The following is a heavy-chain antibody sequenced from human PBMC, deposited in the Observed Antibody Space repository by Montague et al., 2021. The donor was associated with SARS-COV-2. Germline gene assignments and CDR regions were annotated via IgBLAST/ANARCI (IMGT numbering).Heavy chain of an antibody. Sequence: CAISGDSVSSNTAAWNWIRQSPSRGLEWLGRTNYRSKWYHDYAVSLKSRITINPDTSKNQFSLQLSSVTPEDTAVFYCARTTTMMLYTANAFDIWGQGTMVTVSS. CDR3: ARTTTMMLYTANAFDI. CDR1: GDSVSSNTAA. J-gene: IGHJ3*02. V-gene: IGHV6-1*01. D-gene: IGHD2-15*01. CDR2: TNYRSKWYH.